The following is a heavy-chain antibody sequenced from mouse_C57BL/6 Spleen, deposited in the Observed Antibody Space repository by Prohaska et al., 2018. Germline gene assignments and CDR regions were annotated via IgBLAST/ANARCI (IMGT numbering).Heavy chain of an antibody. D-gene: IGHD2-3*01. CDR2: INPNNGGT. J-gene: IGHJ3*01. Sequence: QSHGKSLEWIGDINPNNGGTIYNQKFKGKATLTVDKSSSTAYMELRSLTSEDTAVYYCARSDGYRGAYWGQGTLVTVSA. CDR3: ARSDGYRGAY. V-gene: IGHV1-18*01.